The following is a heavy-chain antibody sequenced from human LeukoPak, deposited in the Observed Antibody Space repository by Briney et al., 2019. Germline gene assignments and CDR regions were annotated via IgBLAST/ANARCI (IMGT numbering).Heavy chain of an antibody. Sequence: GGSLRLSCIASGFSFGDYAMSWFRQAPGKGLEWVSAISGSGGSTYYADSVKGRFTISRDNSKNTLYLQMNSLRAEDTAVYYCAKDLDSGSYYFDYWGQGTLVTVSS. V-gene: IGHV3-23*01. CDR2: ISGSGGST. CDR3: AKDLDSGSYYFDY. CDR1: GFSFGDYA. J-gene: IGHJ4*02. D-gene: IGHD1-26*01.